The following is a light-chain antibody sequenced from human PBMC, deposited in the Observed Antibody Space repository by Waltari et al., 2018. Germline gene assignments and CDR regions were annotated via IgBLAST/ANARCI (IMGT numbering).Light chain of an antibody. CDR2: LGS. CDR3: MQALQISLT. J-gene: IGKJ4*01. CDR1: QSLLHSNGYNY. Sequence: DIVMTQSPLSLPVTPGEPASIPCRSSQSLLHSNGYNYLDWYLQKPGQSPQLLIYLGSNRASGVPDRFSGSGSGTDFTLKISRVEAEDVGVYYCMQALQISLTFGGGTKVEIK. V-gene: IGKV2-28*01.